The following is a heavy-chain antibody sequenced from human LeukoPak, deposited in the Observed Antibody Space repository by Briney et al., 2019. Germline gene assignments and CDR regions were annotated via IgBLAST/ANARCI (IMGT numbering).Heavy chain of an antibody. Sequence: XSVKVSCKASGYTFTGYYMHWVRQAPGQGLEWMGWINPNSGGTNYAQKFQGRVTMTRDTSISTAYMELSRLRSDDTAVYYCARARQRDSNYVGYWGQGTLVTVSS. CDR1: GYTFTGYY. D-gene: IGHD6-25*01. V-gene: IGHV1-2*02. CDR3: ARARQRDSNYVGY. CDR2: INPNSGGT. J-gene: IGHJ4*02.